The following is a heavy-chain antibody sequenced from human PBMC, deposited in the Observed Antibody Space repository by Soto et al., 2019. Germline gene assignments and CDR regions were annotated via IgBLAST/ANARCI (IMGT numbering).Heavy chain of an antibody. CDR2: VSWSSRSI. CDR1: GFTFDDYA. D-gene: IGHD2-15*01. J-gene: IGHJ4*02. CDR3: AREGGY. Sequence: EVQLVESGGGLVQPGRSLRLSCVASGFTFDDYAMHWVRQAPGKGLEWVSGVSWSSRSIGYADSVKGRFTISRDNAQNSLYLQMNSLRAEDTAFYYCAREGGYWGQGTLVTVSS. V-gene: IGHV3-9*01.